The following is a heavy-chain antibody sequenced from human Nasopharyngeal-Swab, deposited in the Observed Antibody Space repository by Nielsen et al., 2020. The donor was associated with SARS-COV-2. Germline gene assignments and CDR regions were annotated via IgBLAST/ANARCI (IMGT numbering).Heavy chain of an antibody. V-gene: IGHV3-74*01. Sequence: GESLKISCAASGFTFSSYWMHGVRQAPGKGLVWVSRIKSDGSSTSYADSVKGRFTISRDNAKNTLYLQMNSLRAEDTAVYYCARAGIVGGPGDFDYWGQGTLVTVSS. J-gene: IGHJ4*02. CDR1: GFTFSSYW. D-gene: IGHD1-26*01. CDR3: ARAGIVGGPGDFDY. CDR2: IKSDGSST.